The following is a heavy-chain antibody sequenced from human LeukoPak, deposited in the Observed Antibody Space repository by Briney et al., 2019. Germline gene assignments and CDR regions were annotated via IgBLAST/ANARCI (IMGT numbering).Heavy chain of an antibody. CDR1: GFTVSTNY. V-gene: IGHV3-7*01. Sequence: PGGSLRLSCAASGFTVSTNYMSWVRQVPGKGLEWVANIKQDGSEKYYVDSVKGRFTISRDNAKNSLYLQMNSLRAEDTAVYYCARLQYSFLYGSGSYGVDYWGQGTLVTVSS. CDR3: ARLQYSFLYGSGSYGVDY. J-gene: IGHJ4*02. CDR2: IKQDGSEK. D-gene: IGHD3-10*01.